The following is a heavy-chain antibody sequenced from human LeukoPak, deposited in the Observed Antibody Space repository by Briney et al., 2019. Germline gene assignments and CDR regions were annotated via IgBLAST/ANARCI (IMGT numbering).Heavy chain of an antibody. CDR2: ISSSSSII. J-gene: IGHJ6*02. D-gene: IGHD3-3*01. V-gene: IGHV3-48*01. CDR1: GFTFSSYN. Sequence: GGSLRLSCAASGFTFSSYNMNWVRQAPGKGLEWVSYISSSSSIIYYAGSVKGRFTISRDNGKSSLYLQMNSLRAEDTAVYYCAKSGRYYYYGMDVWGQGTTVTVSS. CDR3: AKSGRYYYYGMDV.